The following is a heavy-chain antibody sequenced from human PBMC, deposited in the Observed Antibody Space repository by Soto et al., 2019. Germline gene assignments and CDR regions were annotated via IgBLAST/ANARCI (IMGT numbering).Heavy chain of an antibody. D-gene: IGHD5-12*01. Sequence: GGSLRLSCAASGFTFSSYSMNWVRQAPGKGLEWVSYISSSSSTIYYADSVKGRFTISRDNAKNSLYLQMNSLRAEDTAVYYCARSQIPYHYALDAFDIWGQGTMVTVSS. CDR2: ISSSSSTI. CDR1: GFTFSSYS. J-gene: IGHJ3*02. CDR3: ARSQIPYHYALDAFDI. V-gene: IGHV3-48*01.